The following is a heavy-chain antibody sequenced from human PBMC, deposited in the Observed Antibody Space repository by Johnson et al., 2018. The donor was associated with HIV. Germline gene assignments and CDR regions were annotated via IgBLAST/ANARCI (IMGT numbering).Heavy chain of an antibody. CDR2: IYSGGTT. J-gene: IGHJ3*02. V-gene: IGHV3-66*02. CDR3: ARGSGGIVGAQDI. CDR1: GFTVSSNY. D-gene: IGHD1-26*01. Sequence: VQLVESGGGVVRPGGSLRLSCAASGFTVSSNYMSWVRQAPGKGLEWVSVIYSGGTTSNADSVKGRFTISRDNSKNTLYLQMNSLRADDTAVYYCARGSGGIVGAQDIWGQGTMVTVSS.